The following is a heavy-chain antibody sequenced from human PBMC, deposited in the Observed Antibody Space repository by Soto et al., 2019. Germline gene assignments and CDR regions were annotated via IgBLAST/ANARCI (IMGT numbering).Heavy chain of an antibody. Sequence: VQLLESGGDLVQPGGSLRLSCVASGFILNNYAMSWVRQAPWKGLEWVSTIGGTDGDSDGVPWYEDSVKGRFTISSDSSANNLFLHMDNLRAEDAALYYCVKRGRNWGAFDFWGQGTTVVVYS. V-gene: IGHV3-23*01. CDR2: IGGTDGDSDGVP. CDR1: GFILNNYA. CDR3: VKRGRNWGAFDF. J-gene: IGHJ3*01. D-gene: IGHD7-27*01.